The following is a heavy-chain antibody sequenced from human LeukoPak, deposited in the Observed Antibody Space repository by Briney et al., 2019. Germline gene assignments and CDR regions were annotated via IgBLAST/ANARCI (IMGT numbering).Heavy chain of an antibody. CDR3: ARVPPSGSYLYYFDY. CDR1: GGSINSFY. CDR2: IYYSGTT. V-gene: IGHV4-59*01. J-gene: IGHJ4*02. D-gene: IGHD1-26*01. Sequence: SETLSLTCTVSGGSINSFYWSWIRQPPGGGLEWIGYIYYSGTTNYNPSLKSRVTISVDTSKNQFSLKLSSVTAADTAVYYCARVPPSGSYLYYFDYWGQGTLVTVSS.